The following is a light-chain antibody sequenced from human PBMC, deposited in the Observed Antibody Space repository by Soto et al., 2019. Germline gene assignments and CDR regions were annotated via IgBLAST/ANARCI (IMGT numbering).Light chain of an antibody. Sequence: VMIQSRHTLSVYPGEGASLSCRVSQSIRSNLAWYQQRPGQAPRLLMYGASTRADGLPARFTGSGSGTEFTLTISSLQSEDFAVYYCQQYPIRLPWTSGQGTKVDIK. CDR1: QSIRSN. CDR2: GAS. J-gene: IGKJ1*01. V-gene: IGKV3-15*01. CDR3: QQYPIRLPWT.